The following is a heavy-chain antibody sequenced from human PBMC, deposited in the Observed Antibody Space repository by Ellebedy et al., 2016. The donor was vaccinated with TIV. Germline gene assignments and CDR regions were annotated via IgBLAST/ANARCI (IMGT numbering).Heavy chain of an antibody. CDR2: ISYDGTTQ. CDR3: ATSAVGHSHGYYFDY. CDR1: GFTFSSYP. J-gene: IGHJ4*02. Sequence: GESLKISCTVSGFTFSSYPIHWVRLAPGKGLEWVTLISYDGTTQYNADSVKGRFTISRDNSKNTVYLQMNSLRREDTALYYCATSAVGHSHGYYFDYWGQGTLVTVS. D-gene: IGHD5-18*01. V-gene: IGHV3-30-3*01.